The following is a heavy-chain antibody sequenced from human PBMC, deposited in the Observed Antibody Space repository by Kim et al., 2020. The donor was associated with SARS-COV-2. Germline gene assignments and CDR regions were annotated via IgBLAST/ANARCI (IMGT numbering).Heavy chain of an antibody. V-gene: IGHV3-11*05. CDR1: GFSFGDYY. J-gene: IGHJ4*02. Sequence: GGSLRLSCAASGFSFGDYYMTWIRQTPGKGLEWLSYISNSINYTSYADSVRGRFTISRDNAKNSLYLQMNSLRAEDTAVYYCARVRDSPTGYYYSDYWGQGTLVTVSS. CDR3: ARVRDSPTGYYYSDY. D-gene: IGHD3-10*01. CDR2: ISNSINYT.